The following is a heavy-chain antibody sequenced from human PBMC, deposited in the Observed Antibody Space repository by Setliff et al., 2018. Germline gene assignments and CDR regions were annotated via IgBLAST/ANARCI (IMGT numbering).Heavy chain of an antibody. J-gene: IGHJ5*01. CDR2: IKPGVDTA. V-gene: IGHV1-46*01. D-gene: IGHD2-8*01. CDR3: ATLVRFCTRTACQKLAGDES. CDR1: GDTFVSYY. Sequence: ASVKVSCKTSGDTFVSYYVHWVRQAPGQGLEWMGLIKPGVDTATYAQKFQGRVTMTRDTSATTAYLELRSLRPDDTAVYYCATLVRFCTRTACQKLAGDESWGQGTLVTVS.